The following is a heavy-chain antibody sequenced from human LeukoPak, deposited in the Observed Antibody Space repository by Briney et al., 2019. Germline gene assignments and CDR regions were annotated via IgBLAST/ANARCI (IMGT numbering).Heavy chain of an antibody. J-gene: IGHJ4*02. D-gene: IGHD3-3*01. CDR1: GFTFSSYG. Sequence: GRSLRLSCAASGFTFSSYGMHWVRQAPGKGLEWVAVIWYDGSNKYYADSVKGRFTISRDNSKNTLYLQMNSLRAEDTAVYYCAKSFERSGLEDFDDWGQGTLVTVSA. V-gene: IGHV3-33*03. CDR2: IWYDGSNK. CDR3: AKSFERSGLEDFDD.